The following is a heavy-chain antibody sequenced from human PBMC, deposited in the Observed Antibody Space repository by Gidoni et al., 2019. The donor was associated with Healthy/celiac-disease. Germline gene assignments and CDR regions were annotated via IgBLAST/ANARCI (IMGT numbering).Heavy chain of an antibody. J-gene: IGHJ4*02. D-gene: IGHD2-15*01. V-gene: IGHV3-20*01. CDR2: INWNGGST. Sequence: EVQLVESGGGVVRPGGSLRLSCASSGFTFADYGMSWVRQAPGKGLEWVSGINWNGGSTGYADSVKGRFTISRDNAKNSLYLQMNSLRAEDTALYHCARDLCSGGSCYFFDYWGQGTLVTVSS. CDR1: GFTFADYG. CDR3: ARDLCSGGSCYFFDY.